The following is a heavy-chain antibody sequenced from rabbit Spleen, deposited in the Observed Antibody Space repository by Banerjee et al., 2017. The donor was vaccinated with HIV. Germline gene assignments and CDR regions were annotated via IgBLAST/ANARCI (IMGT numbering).Heavy chain of an antibody. CDR3: ARDLVAVIGWKFNL. Sequence: EQLEESGGGLVKPAGSLTLTCKASGVSFSDKDVMCWVRQAPGKGLEWIACINTITGKSVYASWAKGRVIMSRTSSTTVTLQMTSLTAADTATYFCARDLVAVIGWKFNLWGPGTLVTVS. J-gene: IGHJ4*01. V-gene: IGHV1S45*01. D-gene: IGHD1-1*01. CDR1: GVSFSDKDV. CDR2: INTITGKS.